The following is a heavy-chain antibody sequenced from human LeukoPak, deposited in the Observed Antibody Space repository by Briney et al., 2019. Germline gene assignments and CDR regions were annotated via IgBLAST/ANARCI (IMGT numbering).Heavy chain of an antibody. CDR1: GGSISSSNW. CDR2: IYHSGST. Sequence: SGTLSLTCAVSGGSISSSNWWSWVRQPPGKGLEWIGEIYHSGSTNYNPSLKSRVTISVDKSKNQFSLKLSSVTAADTAVYYCARVSKDDFWSGYSTNWFDPWGQGTLVTVSS. CDR3: ARVSKDDFWSGYSTNWFDP. J-gene: IGHJ5*02. D-gene: IGHD3-3*01. V-gene: IGHV4-4*02.